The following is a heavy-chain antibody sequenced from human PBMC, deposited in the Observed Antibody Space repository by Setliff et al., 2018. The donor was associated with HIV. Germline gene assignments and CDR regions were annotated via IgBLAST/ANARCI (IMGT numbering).Heavy chain of an antibody. D-gene: IGHD3-3*02. CDR2: IIPIFGTS. CDR1: GVTFTTDP. V-gene: IGHV1-69*06. J-gene: IGHJ6*03. Sequence: SVKVSCKASGVTFTTDPITWVRQAPGQGLEWMGRIIPIFGTSTYAQKFQDRVTLSADKSTNTTYMEVSSLKSEDTAMYYCARARRIIGNVGSHFYYMDLWGKGTTGTVS. CDR3: ARARRIIGNVGSHFYYMDL.